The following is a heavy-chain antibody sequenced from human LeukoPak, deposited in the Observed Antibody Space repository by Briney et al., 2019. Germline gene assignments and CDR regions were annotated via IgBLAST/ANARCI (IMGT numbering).Heavy chain of an antibody. CDR2: MNPNSGNT. V-gene: IGHV1-8*02. Sequence: ASVKVSCKASGYTFTGYYLHWVRQATGQGLEWMGWMNPNSGNTGYAQKFQGRVTMTRNTSISTAYMELSSLRSEDTAVYYCARRDRGYSGYEDWGQGTLVTVSS. CDR3: ARRDRGYSGYED. D-gene: IGHD5-12*01. CDR1: GYTFTGYY. J-gene: IGHJ4*02.